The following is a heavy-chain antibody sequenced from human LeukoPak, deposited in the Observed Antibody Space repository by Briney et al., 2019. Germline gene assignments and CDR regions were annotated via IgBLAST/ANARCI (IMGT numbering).Heavy chain of an antibody. D-gene: IGHD6-6*01. Sequence: SETLSLTCTVSGGSISSSSYYWGWIRQPPGKGLEWIGTIFYSGSTYYNPSLKSRVTISVDTSKNQFSLKLSSVTAADTAVYYCARGGARKSSLSWFDPWGQGTLVTVSS. V-gene: IGHV4-39*01. CDR2: IFYSGST. CDR3: ARGGARKSSLSWFDP. CDR1: GGSISSSSYY. J-gene: IGHJ5*02.